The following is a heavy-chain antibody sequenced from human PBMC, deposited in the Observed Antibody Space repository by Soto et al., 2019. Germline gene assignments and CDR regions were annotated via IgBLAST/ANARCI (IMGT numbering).Heavy chain of an antibody. CDR1: GFTFSSYS. V-gene: IGHV3-21*01. J-gene: IGHJ4*02. CDR3: ARDQPGYSYGYGLGY. CDR2: ISSSSSYI. Sequence: EVQLVESGGGLVKPGGSLRLSCAASGFTFSSYSMNWVRQAPGKGLEWVSSISSSSSYIYYADSVKGRFTISRDNAKNSLYLQMNCLRAEDTPVYYCARDQPGYSYGYGLGYWGQGTLVTVSS. D-gene: IGHD5-18*01.